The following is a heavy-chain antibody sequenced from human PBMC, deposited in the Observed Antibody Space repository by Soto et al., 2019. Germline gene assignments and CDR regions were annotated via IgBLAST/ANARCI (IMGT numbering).Heavy chain of an antibody. CDR1: GFTFSSYG. D-gene: IGHD2-15*01. CDR2: IWYDGSNK. Sequence: SGFTFSSYGMHWVRQAPGKGLEWVAVIWYDGSNKYYADSVKGRFTISRDNSKNTLYLQMNSLRAEDTAVYYCARSFCGGSCYYGMDVWGQGTTVTVSS. V-gene: IGHV3-33*01. CDR3: ARSFCGGSCYYGMDV. J-gene: IGHJ6*02.